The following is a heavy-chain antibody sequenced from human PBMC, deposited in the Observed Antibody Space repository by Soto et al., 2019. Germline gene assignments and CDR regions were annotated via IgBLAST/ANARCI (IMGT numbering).Heavy chain of an antibody. V-gene: IGHV1-69*06. J-gene: IGHJ4*02. D-gene: IGHD4-17*01. CDR3: ARRCSHGYFRYFDN. CDR1: GGTFSSYP. CDR2: TNGNLGTG. Sequence: QVQLVQSGAEVKKPGSSVKVSCKASGGTFSSYPISWVRQAPGQGLEWMGGTNGNLGTGNYAQKFHGRLTITTDKSTTTAYMEMSSLRSEDSAVYYCARRCSHGYFRYFDNLGQGTLVRVSS.